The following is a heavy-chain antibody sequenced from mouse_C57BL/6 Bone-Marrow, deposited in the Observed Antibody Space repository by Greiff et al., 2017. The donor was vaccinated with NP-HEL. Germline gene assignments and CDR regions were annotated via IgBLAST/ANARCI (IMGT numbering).Heavy chain of an antibody. CDR2: ISSGGSYT. Sequence: VQLKESGGDLVKPGGSLKLSCAASGFTFSSYGMSWVRQTPDKRLEWVATISSGGSYTYYPDSVKGRFTISRDNAKNTLYLQMSSLKSEDTAMYYCGRRGYDWFAYWGQGTLVTVSA. J-gene: IGHJ3*01. D-gene: IGHD2-2*01. V-gene: IGHV5-6*01. CDR3: GRRGYDWFAY. CDR1: GFTFSSYG.